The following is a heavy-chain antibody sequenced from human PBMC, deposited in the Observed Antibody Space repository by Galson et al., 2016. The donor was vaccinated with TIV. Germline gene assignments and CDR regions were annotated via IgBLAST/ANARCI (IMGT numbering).Heavy chain of an antibody. J-gene: IGHJ4*02. CDR2: ISASGTGP. CDR1: GFDFGSYA. CDR3: ARGVAADGELDY. Sequence: SLRLSCAASGFDFGSYALSWVRLAPGKGLEWISGISASGTGPDYADSVKGRFTISRDNSKNTLYLQMASLRGDDTATYYCARGVAADGELDYWGQGTLVIVS. D-gene: IGHD6-13*01. V-gene: IGHV3-23*01.